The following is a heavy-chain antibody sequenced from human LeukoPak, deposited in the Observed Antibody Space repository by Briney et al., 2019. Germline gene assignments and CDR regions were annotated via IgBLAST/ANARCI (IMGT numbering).Heavy chain of an antibody. D-gene: IGHD3-10*01. CDR2: IYHSGSP. V-gene: IGHV4-4*02. Sequence: SETLSLTCAVSGGSISSNNWWGWVRQPPGKGLEWIGEIYHSGSPNYNPSLKSRVTISVDMSRNHFSLNLSSVTAADTAVYYCARGSYYGSGSYPYYYGMDVWGQGTTVTVSS. J-gene: IGHJ6*02. CDR3: ARGSYYGSGSYPYYYGMDV. CDR1: GGSISSNNW.